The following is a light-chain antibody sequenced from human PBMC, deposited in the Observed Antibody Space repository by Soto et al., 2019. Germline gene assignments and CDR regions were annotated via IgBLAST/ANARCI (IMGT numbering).Light chain of an antibody. CDR1: QGVLYSSNNKNY. V-gene: IGKV4-1*01. Sequence: DIVMTQSPDSLAVSLGERATINCKSSQGVLYSSNNKNYLAWYQQKPGQPPKLLIYWASTRESGVPDRFSGSGSGTDFTFTISSLQAEDVAVYYCQQYYSTLLTFGGGTKVEIK. J-gene: IGKJ4*01. CDR2: WAS. CDR3: QQYYSTLLT.